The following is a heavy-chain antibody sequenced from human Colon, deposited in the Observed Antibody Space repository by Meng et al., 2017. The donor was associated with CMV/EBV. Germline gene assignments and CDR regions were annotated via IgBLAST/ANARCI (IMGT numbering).Heavy chain of an antibody. CDR3: VRESQSGSYIYLQH. CDR2: IRAYTGDT. V-gene: IGHV1-18*01. CDR1: GYTFTNYG. D-gene: IGHD1-26*01. Sequence: QVQLMQSGAEVKKPGASVKVSCKASGYTFTNYGISWVRQAPGQGLEWMGWIRAYTGDTYYAQKFQGRVTMTTDTSTSTAYMELRSLRSDDTAVYYCVRESQSGSYIYLQHWGQGTLVTVSS. J-gene: IGHJ1*01.